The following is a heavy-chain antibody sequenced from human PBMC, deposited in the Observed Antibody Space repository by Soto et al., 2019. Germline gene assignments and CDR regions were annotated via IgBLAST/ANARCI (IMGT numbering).Heavy chain of an antibody. J-gene: IGHJ4*02. V-gene: IGHV3-66*01. D-gene: IGHD3-10*01. CDR3: AVLWFGEPDRFDY. Sequence: EVQLVESGGGLVQPGGSLRLSCAASGFTVSSNYVSWVRQAPGKGLEWVSVIYSGGNTYYADSVKGRFTISRDNSKNTGDLRLNILSAGDLAVYYCAVLWFGEPDRFDYWGQGTLVTVSS. CDR1: GFTVSSNY. CDR2: IYSGGNT.